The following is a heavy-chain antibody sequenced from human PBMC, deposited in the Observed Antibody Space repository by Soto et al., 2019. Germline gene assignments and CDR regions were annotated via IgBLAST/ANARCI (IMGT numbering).Heavy chain of an antibody. CDR1: GYTFTSYD. CDR2: MNPNSGNT. V-gene: IGHV1-8*01. D-gene: IGHD4-17*01. J-gene: IGHJ4*02. Sequence: GASVKVSCKASGYTFTSYDINWVRQATGQGLERMGLMNPNSGNTDYAQKFRGRVTMTRDTSIRTAYMELSGLTSEDTAVYYCARKKGDYGRFDSWGLGTLVSFSS. CDR3: ARKKGDYGRFDS.